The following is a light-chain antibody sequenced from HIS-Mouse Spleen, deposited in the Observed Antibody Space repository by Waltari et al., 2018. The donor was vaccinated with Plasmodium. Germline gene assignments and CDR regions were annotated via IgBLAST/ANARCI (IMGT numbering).Light chain of an antibody. Sequence: DIQMTQSPSSLSASVGDRVTITCRASQSISNYLNWYQQKPGKAPKFLIYAASTVQSGVPSRFSGSGSGTDFTLTISSLQPEDCATYYCQQSYSTWTFGQGTKVEIK. CDR3: QQSYSTWT. CDR1: QSISNY. V-gene: IGKV1-39*01. J-gene: IGKJ1*01. CDR2: AAS.